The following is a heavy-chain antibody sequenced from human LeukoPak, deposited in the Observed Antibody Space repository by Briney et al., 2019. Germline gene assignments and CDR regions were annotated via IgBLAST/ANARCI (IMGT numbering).Heavy chain of an antibody. V-gene: IGHV3-23*01. CDR3: ARDQTNGYFDWYYYYGMDV. Sequence: GGSLRLSCAASGFTFSSYAMSWVRQAPGKGLEWVSAISGSGGSTYYADSVKGRFTISRDNSKNSLYLQMNSLRAEDTAVYYCARDQTNGYFDWYYYYGMDVWGQGTTVTVSS. CDR2: ISGSGGST. D-gene: IGHD3-9*01. J-gene: IGHJ6*02. CDR1: GFTFSSYA.